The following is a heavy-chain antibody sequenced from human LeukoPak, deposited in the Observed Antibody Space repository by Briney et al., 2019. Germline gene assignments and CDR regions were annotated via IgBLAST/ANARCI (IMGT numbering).Heavy chain of an antibody. V-gene: IGHV4-39*01. CDR2: IYYSGST. CDR3: ARHRGSGWYMYYFDY. J-gene: IGHJ4*02. D-gene: IGHD6-19*01. CDR1: GGSISSSSDY. Sequence: PSETLSLTCTVSGGSISSSSDYWGWIRQPPGKGLEWIGSIYYSGSTYYNPSLKSRVTISVDTSKNQFSLKLSSVTAADTAVYYCARHRGSGWYMYYFDYWGQGTLVTVSS.